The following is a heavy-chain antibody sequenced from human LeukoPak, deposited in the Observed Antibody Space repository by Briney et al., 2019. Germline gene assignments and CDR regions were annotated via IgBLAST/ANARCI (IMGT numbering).Heavy chain of an antibody. Sequence: PGGSLRLSCAASGFTFSSYAMSWVRQAPGKGLEWVSAISGSGGSTYYADSVKGRFTISRDNSKNTLYLQMNSLRAEDTAVYYCAKDIYGDSGFYGDPPVNGLDYWGQGTLVTVSS. CDR1: GFTFSSYA. CDR3: AKDIYGDSGFYGDPPVNGLDY. V-gene: IGHV3-23*01. J-gene: IGHJ4*02. CDR2: ISGSGGST. D-gene: IGHD3-22*01.